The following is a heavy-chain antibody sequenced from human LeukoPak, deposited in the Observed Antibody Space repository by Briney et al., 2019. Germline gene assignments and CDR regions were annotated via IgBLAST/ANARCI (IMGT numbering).Heavy chain of an antibody. D-gene: IGHD3-10*01. J-gene: IGHJ6*03. Sequence: GGSLRLSCGASGFTFSSYWMHWVRQAPGKGLVWVSRINNDGSSTSYADSVQGRFTISRDNAKNTLYLQMNSLRAEDTALYYCARVARGDYYYYYMDVWGKGTTVTVFS. CDR1: GFTFSSYW. V-gene: IGHV3-74*01. CDR2: INNDGSST. CDR3: ARVARGDYYYYYMDV.